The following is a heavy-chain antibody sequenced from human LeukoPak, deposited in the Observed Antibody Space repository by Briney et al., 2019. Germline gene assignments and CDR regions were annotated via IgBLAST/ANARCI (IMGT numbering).Heavy chain of an antibody. CDR2: INSDESRT. CDR3: AKDRDDYVWGSYLGAFDI. V-gene: IGHV3-74*01. CDR1: GFTFSTYW. D-gene: IGHD3-16*01. J-gene: IGHJ3*02. Sequence: GGSLRLSCAASGFTFSTYWMHWVRHVPGKGLVWVSRINSDESRTNYADSVKGRFTISRDNCKNTLYLQMNSLRAEDTAVFYCAKDRDDYVWGSYLGAFDIWGQGTMVTVSS.